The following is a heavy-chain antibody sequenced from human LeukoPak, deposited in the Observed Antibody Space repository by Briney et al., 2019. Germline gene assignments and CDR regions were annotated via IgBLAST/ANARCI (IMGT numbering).Heavy chain of an antibody. Sequence: PGGSLRLSREASGFTFSSYWMSWVRQAPGKGLEWVANMKQDGSEIYYVGSVRGRFTISRDNAKNSLYLQMNSLRAEDTAVYYCARRGSYSLFDYWGPGTLVTVSS. CDR3: ARRGSYSLFDY. V-gene: IGHV3-7*01. D-gene: IGHD1-26*01. J-gene: IGHJ4*02. CDR1: GFTFSSYW. CDR2: MKQDGSEI.